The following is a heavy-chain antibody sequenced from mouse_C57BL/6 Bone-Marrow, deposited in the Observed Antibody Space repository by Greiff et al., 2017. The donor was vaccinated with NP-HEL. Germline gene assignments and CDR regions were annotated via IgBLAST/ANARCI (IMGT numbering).Heavy chain of an antibody. V-gene: IGHV5-17*01. D-gene: IGHD1-3*01. CDR1: GFTFSDYG. CDR3: ARKVVRARFAY. CDR2: ISSGSSTI. J-gene: IGHJ3*01. Sequence: EVHLVESGGGLVKPGGSLKLSCAASGFTFSDYGMHWVRQAPEKGLEWVAYISSGSSTIYYADTVKGRFTISRDNAKNTLFLQMTSLRSEDTAMYYCARKVVRARFAYWGQGTLVTVSA.